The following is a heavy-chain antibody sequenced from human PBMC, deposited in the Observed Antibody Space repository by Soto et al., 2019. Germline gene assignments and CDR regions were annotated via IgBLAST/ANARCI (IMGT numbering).Heavy chain of an antibody. D-gene: IGHD2-15*01. V-gene: IGHV4-4*07. J-gene: IGHJ6*02. CDR3: ARVGYCSGGSCYFSYYYGMDV. Sequence: SETLSLTCTVSGGSISSYYWSWIRQPAGKGLEWIGRIYTSGSTNYNPSLKSRVTISVDTSKNQFSLKLSSVTAADTAVYYCARVGYCSGGSCYFSYYYGMDVWGQGTTVTVSS. CDR1: GGSISSYY. CDR2: IYTSGST.